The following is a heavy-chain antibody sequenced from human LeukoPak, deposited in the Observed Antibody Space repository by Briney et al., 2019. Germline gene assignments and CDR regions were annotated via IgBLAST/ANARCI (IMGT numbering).Heavy chain of an antibody. V-gene: IGHV4-38-2*02. J-gene: IGHJ4*02. CDR1: GDSISSGHY. CDR2: IYQSGTT. Sequence: SETLSLTCTVSGDSISSGHYWGWIRQPPGKGLECIGSIYQSGTTYYNPSLKSRVTISVDTSKNQFSLKLSSVTAADTAVYYCARAPEYGLYYFDYWGQGTLVTVSS. D-gene: IGHD1-14*01. CDR3: ARAPEYGLYYFDY.